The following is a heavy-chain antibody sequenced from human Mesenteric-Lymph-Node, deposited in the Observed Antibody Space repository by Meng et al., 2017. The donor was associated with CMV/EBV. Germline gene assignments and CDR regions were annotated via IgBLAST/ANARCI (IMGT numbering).Heavy chain of an antibody. CDR3: AKDCQIWHSSSSSVDH. J-gene: IGHJ4*02. D-gene: IGHD6-6*01. V-gene: IGHV3-30*02. CDR2: IPFDGSNK. Sequence: GESPKIPCSTPCFTLISYALYRVRQAPGKGLEWVVSIPFDGSNKYYLDPVKGRFDVSRDDSKNTVYQQKNSLRGEDTAVYYCAKDCQIWHSSSSSVDHWGQGTLVTVSS. CDR1: CFTLISYA.